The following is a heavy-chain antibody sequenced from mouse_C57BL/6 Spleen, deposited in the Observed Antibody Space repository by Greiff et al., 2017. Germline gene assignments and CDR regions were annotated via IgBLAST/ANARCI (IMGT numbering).Heavy chain of an antibody. J-gene: IGHJ3*01. CDR3: ARRGYDCDGFAD. Sequence: QVQLQQPGAELVRPGSSVKLSCKASGYTFTSYWMHWVKQRPIQGLEWIGNLDPSDSETHYNQKFKDKATLNVNKSSSTAYMQHSSLTAGDSAVHYCARRGYDCDGFADWGQGTLVTVAA. CDR2: LDPSDSET. V-gene: IGHV1-52*01. D-gene: IGHD2-2*01. CDR1: GYTFTSYW.